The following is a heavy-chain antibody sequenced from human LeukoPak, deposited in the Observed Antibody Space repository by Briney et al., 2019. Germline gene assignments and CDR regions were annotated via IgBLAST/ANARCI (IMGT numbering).Heavy chain of an antibody. J-gene: IGHJ3*02. CDR1: GFTFDDYG. Sequence: GGSLRLSCAASGFTFDDYGMSWVRQAPGKGLEWVSGFNWNGGSTGYADSVKGRFTISRDNAKNSLYLQMSSLRAEDTALYYCARGVVGAAEGDDAFDIWGQGTMVTVSS. V-gene: IGHV3-20*04. CDR2: FNWNGGST. D-gene: IGHD1-26*01. CDR3: ARGVVGAAEGDDAFDI.